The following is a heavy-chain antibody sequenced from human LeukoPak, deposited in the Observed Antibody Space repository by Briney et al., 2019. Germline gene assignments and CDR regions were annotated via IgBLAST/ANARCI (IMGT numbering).Heavy chain of an antibody. V-gene: IGHV4-39*07. D-gene: IGHD3-3*01. CDR3: ARVPDFWSGYHPSWFDP. CDR2: IYYSGST. CDR1: GGSISSSSYY. J-gene: IGHJ5*02. Sequence: PSETLSLTCTVSGGSISSSSYYWGWIRQPPGKGLEWIGSIYYSGSTYYNPSLKSRVTISVETSKNQFSLKLGSVTAADTAVYYCARVPDFWSGYHPSWFDPWGQGTLVTVSS.